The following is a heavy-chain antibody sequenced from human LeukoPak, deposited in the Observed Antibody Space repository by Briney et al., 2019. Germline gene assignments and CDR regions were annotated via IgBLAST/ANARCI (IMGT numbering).Heavy chain of an antibody. D-gene: IGHD1-26*01. V-gene: IGHV1-18*01. CDR2: ISGSNGNT. J-gene: IGHJ4*02. CDR3: ARQSTRLFNTGSYYPPPAYDY. Sequence: ASVKVSCKASGYSFTRYGISWVRQAPGQGLEWMGWISGSNGNTNYAQKFQGRVTMTTDTSTSTAYMELRSLRSDDTAVYYCARQSTRLFNTGSYYPPPAYDYWGQGTLVIVSS. CDR1: GYSFTRYG.